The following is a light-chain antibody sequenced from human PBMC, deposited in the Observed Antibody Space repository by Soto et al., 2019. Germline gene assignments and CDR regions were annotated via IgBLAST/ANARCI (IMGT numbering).Light chain of an antibody. Sequence: QSVLTQTPSASGTPGQRVTISCSGSSSNIGVNTVNWYQHVPGTAPTLVIYSNNQRPSGVPDRFSGSKSGNTASLTISGLQAEDEAEYYCSSYTNINTRAGVFGTGTKLTVL. V-gene: IGLV1-44*01. CDR1: SSNIGVNT. J-gene: IGLJ1*01. CDR2: SNN. CDR3: SSYTNINTRAGV.